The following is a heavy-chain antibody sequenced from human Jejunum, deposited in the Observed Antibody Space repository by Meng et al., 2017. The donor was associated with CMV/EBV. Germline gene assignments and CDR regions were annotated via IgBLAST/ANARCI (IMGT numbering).Heavy chain of an antibody. CDR1: ELTVSSYW. CDR3: ARQKCGGDCDMDV. CDR2: IKQDGSER. Sequence: SELTVSSYWMNWVRQVPGKGLEWVANIKQDGSERYYVESVKGRFTISRNNARNSLFLQMDGLRAEDTAVYYCARQKCGGDCDMDVWGQGTTVTVSS. D-gene: IGHD2-21*01. V-gene: IGHV3-7*01. J-gene: IGHJ6*02.